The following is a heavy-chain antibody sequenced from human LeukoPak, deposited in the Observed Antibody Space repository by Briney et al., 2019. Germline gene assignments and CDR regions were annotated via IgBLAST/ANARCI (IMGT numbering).Heavy chain of an antibody. CDR1: GGSFSGYY. CDR2: INHSGST. D-gene: IGHD4-17*01. J-gene: IGHJ4*02. V-gene: IGHV4-34*01. CDR3: ARGPAYGDYSFDY. Sequence: KPSETLSPTCAVYGGSFSGYYWSWIRQPPGKGLEWIGEINHSGSTNYNPSLKSRVTISVDTSKNQFSLKLSSVTAADTAVYYCARGPAYGDYSFDYWGQGTLVTVSS.